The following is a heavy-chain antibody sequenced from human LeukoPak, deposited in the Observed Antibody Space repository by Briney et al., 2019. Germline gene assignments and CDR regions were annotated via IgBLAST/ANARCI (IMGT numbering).Heavy chain of an antibody. D-gene: IGHD3-22*01. CDR1: GGSSSSYY. J-gene: IGHJ4*02. V-gene: IGHV4-59*08. CDR3: ARTRNYYDRSGYHDH. CDR2: IYYSGST. Sequence: SETLSLTCTVSGGSSSSYYWTWIWQPPGKGLEWIGHIYYSGSTNYNPSLKSRVTISGDTSKNQFSLKLSSVTAADTAVYYCARTRNYYDRSGYHDHWGQGTLVTVSS.